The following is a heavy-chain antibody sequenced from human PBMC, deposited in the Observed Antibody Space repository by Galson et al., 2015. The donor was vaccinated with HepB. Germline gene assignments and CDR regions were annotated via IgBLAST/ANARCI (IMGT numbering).Heavy chain of an antibody. Sequence: ETPSLTCAVYGGPFSSYYWTWIRQPPGKGLEWIGEIYHTGSTTYNPSLQSRVTFSVDTSKNEFSLKLSSVTAADTAVYYCASRLFIAAAGTPVRYWGQGTLVTVSS. CDR3: ASRLFIAAAGTPVRY. V-gene: IGHV4-34*01. CDR1: GGPFSSYY. D-gene: IGHD6-13*01. J-gene: IGHJ4*02. CDR2: IYHTGST.